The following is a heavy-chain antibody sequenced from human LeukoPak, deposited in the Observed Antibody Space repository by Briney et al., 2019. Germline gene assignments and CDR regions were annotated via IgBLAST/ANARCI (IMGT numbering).Heavy chain of an antibody. Sequence: GGSLRLSCAASGFPFSSHWMHWVRQAPGKGLEWVSIISGSGDSTYYADSVRGRFTISRDNSKNTVYLLMSSLRAEDTAVYYCAKGVYSVFPDSRVLDYWGQGTLVTVSS. V-gene: IGHV3-23*01. CDR3: AKGVYSVFPDSRVLDY. D-gene: IGHD5/OR15-5a*01. J-gene: IGHJ4*02. CDR1: GFPFSSHW. CDR2: ISGSGDST.